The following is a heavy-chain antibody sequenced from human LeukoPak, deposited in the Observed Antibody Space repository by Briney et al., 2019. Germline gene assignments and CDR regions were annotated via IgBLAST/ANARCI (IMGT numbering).Heavy chain of an antibody. CDR3: AREKMVRGVYDY. D-gene: IGHD3-10*01. CDR1: GYTFTGYY. V-gene: IGHV1-2*02. CDR2: INPNSGGT. J-gene: IGHJ4*02. Sequence: ASVKVSCKASGYTFTGYYMHWVRQAPGQGLEWMGWINPNSGGTNYAQKLQGRVTMTTDTSTSTAYMELRSLRSDDTAVYYCAREKMVRGVYDYWGQGTLVTVSS.